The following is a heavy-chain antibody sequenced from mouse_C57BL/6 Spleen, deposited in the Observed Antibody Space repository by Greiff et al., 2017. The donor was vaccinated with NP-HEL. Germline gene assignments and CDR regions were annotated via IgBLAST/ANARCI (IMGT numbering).Heavy chain of an antibody. V-gene: IGHV1-26*01. CDR3: ARWGLGRGFAY. CDR1: GYTFTDYY. D-gene: IGHD4-1*01. J-gene: IGHJ3*01. Sequence: VQLQQSGPELVKPGASVKISCKASGYTFTDYYMNWVKQSHGKSLEWIGDINPNNGGTSYNQKFKGKATLTVDKSSSTAYMELRSLTSEDSAVYYCARWGLGRGFAYWGQGTLVTVSA. CDR2: INPNNGGT.